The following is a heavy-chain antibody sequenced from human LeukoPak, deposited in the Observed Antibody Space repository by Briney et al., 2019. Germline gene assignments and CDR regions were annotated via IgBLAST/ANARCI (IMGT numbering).Heavy chain of an antibody. J-gene: IGHJ5*02. Sequence: GGSLRLSCAVSGFNFSSYWMSWVRQAPGKGLEWVANIKQDGSEKYYLDSVKGRFTISRDNAKNSLYLQMNSLRAEDTAVYYCARVDLTKTLICGGDCRNWFDPWGQGTLVTVSS. CDR1: GFNFSSYW. D-gene: IGHD2-21*02. V-gene: IGHV3-7*01. CDR2: IKQDGSEK. CDR3: ARVDLTKTLICGGDCRNWFDP.